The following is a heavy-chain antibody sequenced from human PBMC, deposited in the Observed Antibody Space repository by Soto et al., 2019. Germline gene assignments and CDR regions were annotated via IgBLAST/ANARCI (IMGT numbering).Heavy chain of an antibody. CDR2: IIPIFGTE. CDR1: GGSFSNYV. V-gene: IGHV1-69*01. Sequence: QVQLVQSGAEVMKPGSSVKVSCKSSGGSFSNYVIWLRQAPGQGLEWMGGIIPIFGTESYSQRFQCRVTITADESATTVAMELSGLGFDDTAAYYCATDTDEGYLVWGQGTRVSVS. D-gene: IGHD2-2*01. CDR3: ATDTDEGYLV. J-gene: IGHJ4*02.